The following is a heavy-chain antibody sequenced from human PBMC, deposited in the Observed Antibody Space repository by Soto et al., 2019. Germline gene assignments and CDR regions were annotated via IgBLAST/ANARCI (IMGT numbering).Heavy chain of an antibody. CDR2: ISTYSGDT. Sequence: GASVKVSCKASGYTFFTYDISWVRQAPGHGLEWLGWISTYSGDTKHAQKCQGRVTMTTDTSTTTAYLELRSLKSDDTAVYYCARHHGPTTSENWFDPWGQGTLVTVSS. V-gene: IGHV1-18*01. CDR1: GYTFFTYD. J-gene: IGHJ5*02. D-gene: IGHD5-12*01. CDR3: ARHHGPTTSENWFDP.